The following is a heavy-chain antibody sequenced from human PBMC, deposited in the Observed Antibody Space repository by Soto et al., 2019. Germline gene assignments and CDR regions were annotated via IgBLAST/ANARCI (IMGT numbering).Heavy chain of an antibody. CDR2: MNPNSGNT. J-gene: IGHJ4*02. CDR1: GYTFTSYD. Sequence: ASVKVSCKASGYTFTSYDINWVRQATGQGLEWMGWMNPNSGNTGYAQKFQGRVTMTRNTSISTAYMELNSLRAEDTAVYYCARGVRGVIYYFDYWGQGTLVTVSS. CDR3: ARGVRGVIYYFDY. V-gene: IGHV1-8*01. D-gene: IGHD3-10*01.